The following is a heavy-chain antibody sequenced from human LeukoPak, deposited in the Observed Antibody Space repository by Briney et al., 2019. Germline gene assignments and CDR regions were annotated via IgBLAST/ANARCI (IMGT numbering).Heavy chain of an antibody. V-gene: IGHV4-34*01. CDR2: INHSGST. D-gene: IGHD3-16*02. CDR1: GGSFSGYY. Sequence: SETLSLTCAVYGGSFSGYYWSWIRQPPGKGLEWIGEINHSGSTNYNPSLKSRVTISVDTSKNQFSLKLSSVTAADTRVYYCARSPSSGLYPFDYWGQGTLVTVSS. J-gene: IGHJ4*02. CDR3: ARSPSSGLYPFDY.